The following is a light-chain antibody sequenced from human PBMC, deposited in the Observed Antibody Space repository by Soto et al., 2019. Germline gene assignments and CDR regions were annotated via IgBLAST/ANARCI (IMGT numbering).Light chain of an antibody. CDR2: STN. J-gene: IGLJ2*01. Sequence: QSVLTQPPSASGTPGQRVTISCSGSSSNIGSNSVNWYQQLPGTAPNLLIYSTNQRPSGVTDRFSGSTSDTSASLAISGLQSEDEDDYYCSAWDNSLNGEVVFGGGTKLTVL. V-gene: IGLV1-44*01. CDR3: SAWDNSLNGEVV. CDR1: SSNIGSNS.